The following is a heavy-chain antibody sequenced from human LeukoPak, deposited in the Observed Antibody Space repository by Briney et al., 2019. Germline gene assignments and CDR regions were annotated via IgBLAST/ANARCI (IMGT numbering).Heavy chain of an antibody. J-gene: IGHJ4*02. CDR2: INPNSGGT. D-gene: IGHD1-26*01. V-gene: IGHV1-2*02. CDR1: GYTFTGYY. Sequence: ASVKVSCKASGYTFTGYYMHWVRQAPGQGLEWMGWINPNSGGTNYAQKFQGRVTMTRDTSISAAYMGLSRLRSDDTAVYYCARRQVWSYSRYYFDYWGQGTLVTVSS. CDR3: ARRQVWSYSRYYFDY.